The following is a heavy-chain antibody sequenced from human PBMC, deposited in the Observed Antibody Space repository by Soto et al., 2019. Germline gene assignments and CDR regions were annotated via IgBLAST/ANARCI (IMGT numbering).Heavy chain of an antibody. CDR1: GFNFGHYA. Sequence: QVQLVESGGGVVQPGRSLRLSCSASGFNFGHYAMHWVRQAPGKGLEWVAALSFGRSNEYYADSLRGRFTISRDNSKNTLYLQMNSLRAEDTAVYYCARVEYSFGTPFLDYWGQGTLVTVSS. V-gene: IGHV3-30-3*01. CDR3: ARVEYSFGTPFLDY. D-gene: IGHD3-16*01. J-gene: IGHJ4*02. CDR2: LSFGRSNE.